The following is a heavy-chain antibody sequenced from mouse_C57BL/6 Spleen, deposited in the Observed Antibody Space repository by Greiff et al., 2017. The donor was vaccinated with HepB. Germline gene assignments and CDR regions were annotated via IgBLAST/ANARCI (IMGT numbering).Heavy chain of an antibody. CDR3: AAYEYDVGAWLAY. V-gene: IGHV1-64*01. Sequence: QVQLQQPGAELVKPGASVKLSCKASGYTFTSYWMHWVKQRPGQGLEWIGMIHPNSGSTNYNEKFKSKATLTVDKSSSTAYMQLSSLTSEDSAVYCCAAYEYDVGAWLAYWGQGTLVTVSA. D-gene: IGHD2-4*01. J-gene: IGHJ3*01. CDR2: IHPNSGST. CDR1: GYTFTSYW.